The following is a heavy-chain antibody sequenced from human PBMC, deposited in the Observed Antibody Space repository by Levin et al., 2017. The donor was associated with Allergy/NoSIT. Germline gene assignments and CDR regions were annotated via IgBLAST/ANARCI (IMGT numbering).Heavy chain of an antibody. Sequence: SVKVSCKASGGTFSSYAISWVRQAPGQGLEWMGRIIPILGIVNYAQKFQGRVTITADKSTSTAYMELSSLRSEDTAVYYCARARSSSSWYESSYWYFDLWGRGTLVTVSS. J-gene: IGHJ2*01. D-gene: IGHD6-13*01. CDR2: IIPILGIV. CDR1: GGTFSSYA. V-gene: IGHV1-69*04. CDR3: ARARSSSSWYESSYWYFDL.